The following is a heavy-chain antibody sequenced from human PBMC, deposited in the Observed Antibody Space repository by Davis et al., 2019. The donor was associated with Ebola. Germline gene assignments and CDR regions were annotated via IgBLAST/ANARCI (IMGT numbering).Heavy chain of an antibody. CDR2: IKQDGSDK. CDR1: GFTFTNAW. D-gene: IGHD3-10*01. J-gene: IGHJ4*02. Sequence: GESLNISCAASGFTFTNAWMSWVRQAPGKGLEWVANIKQDGSDKYYMDSVKGRFTVSRDNAKNSLYLQMNTLRAEDTAVYYCARRYYGSGTYYKDYWGQGTLVTVSS. CDR3: ARRYYGSGTYYKDY. V-gene: IGHV3-7*01.